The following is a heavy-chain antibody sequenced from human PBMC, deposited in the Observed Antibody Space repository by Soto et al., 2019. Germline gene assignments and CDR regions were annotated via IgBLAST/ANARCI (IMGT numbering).Heavy chain of an antibody. D-gene: IGHD6-6*01. Sequence: QFTLKESGPTLVKPTQTLTLTCTFSVFSLSTSGVDVGWIRQPPGKALEWLAIIYWDDDKNYKPSLKSSLTISKGTSRNQVVLTMTNMDHLDKATYYCAHRLPDSNSPEYFFDYWGQGTQVTVSS. J-gene: IGHJ4*02. CDR1: VFSLSTSGVD. CDR3: AHRLPDSNSPEYFFDY. V-gene: IGHV2-5*02. CDR2: IYWDDDK.